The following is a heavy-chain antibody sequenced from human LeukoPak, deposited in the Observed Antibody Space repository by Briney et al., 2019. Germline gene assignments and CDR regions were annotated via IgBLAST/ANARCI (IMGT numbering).Heavy chain of an antibody. D-gene: IGHD5-18*01. Sequence: PGGSLRLSCAASGFTFSSYWMNWARQAPGKGLEWVASINHNGNVNYYVDSVKGRFTISRDNAKNSLYLQMSNLRAEDTAVYFCARQGGIQLWLRPDYYYGMDVWGQGTTVTVSS. CDR2: INHNGNVN. CDR1: GFTFSSYW. CDR3: ARQGGIQLWLRPDYYYGMDV. V-gene: IGHV3-7*03. J-gene: IGHJ6*02.